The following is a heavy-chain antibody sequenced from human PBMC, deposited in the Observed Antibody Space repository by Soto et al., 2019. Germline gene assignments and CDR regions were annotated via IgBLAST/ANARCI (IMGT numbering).Heavy chain of an antibody. Sequence: QVQLQQWGAGLLKPSETLSLTCAVYGGSFSGYSWTWIRQPPGKGLEWIGEINHGGATNTNPSLKSRVTMSVDTSKNQFSLKLRSVTAADTAVYYCAREEVCQWFTKGCYAMDVWGQGTTVTVSS. J-gene: IGHJ6*02. CDR3: AREEVCQWFTKGCYAMDV. D-gene: IGHD2-8*01. V-gene: IGHV4-34*01. CDR2: INHGGAT. CDR1: GGSFSGYS.